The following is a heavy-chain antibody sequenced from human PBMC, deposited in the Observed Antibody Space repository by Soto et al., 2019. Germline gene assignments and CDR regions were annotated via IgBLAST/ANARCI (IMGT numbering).Heavy chain of an antibody. Sequence: ASVKVSCKASGYTFISYAMHWVRQAPGQRPEWMGWINAANGNTKYSQKFQGRVTITRDTSASTAYMELSSLRAEDTAVYYCAGDILYVCTVFAYWGKGTLDTVS. J-gene: IGHJ4*02. V-gene: IGHV1-3*01. CDR2: INAANGNT. CDR1: GYTFISYA. D-gene: IGHD3-16*01. CDR3: AGDILYVCTVFAY.